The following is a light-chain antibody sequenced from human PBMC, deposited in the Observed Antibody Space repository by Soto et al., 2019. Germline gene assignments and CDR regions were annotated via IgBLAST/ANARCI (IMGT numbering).Light chain of an antibody. CDR3: QQRSNWPPP. CDR1: QSFSSY. V-gene: IGKV3-11*01. CDR2: DAS. J-gene: IGKJ3*01. Sequence: ELVLTQSPATLSLSPGERATLSCSSSQSFSSYLAWYQQKPGQAPRLLIYDASNRATGIPARFSGSGSGPDFTLTISSLEPEDFAVYYCQQRSNWPPPFGPGTKVDIK.